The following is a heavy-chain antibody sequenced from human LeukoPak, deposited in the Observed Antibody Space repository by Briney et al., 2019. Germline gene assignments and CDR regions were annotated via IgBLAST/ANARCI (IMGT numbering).Heavy chain of an antibody. D-gene: IGHD6-13*01. Sequence: KTGGSLRLSCAASGFTFSSYSMNWVRQAPGKGLEWVSSISSSSSYIYYADSVKGRFTISRDNDKNSLYLQMNSLRAEDTAVYYCARSPQGVAAAGNLGMDYWGQGTLVTVSS. J-gene: IGHJ4*02. CDR3: ARSPQGVAAAGNLGMDY. CDR2: ISSSSSYI. V-gene: IGHV3-21*01. CDR1: GFTFSSYS.